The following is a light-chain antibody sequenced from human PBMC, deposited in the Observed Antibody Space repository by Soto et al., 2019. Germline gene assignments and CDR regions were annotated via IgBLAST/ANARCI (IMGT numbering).Light chain of an antibody. CDR2: GAF. CDR1: QSVGSTY. CDR3: QYFGRR. J-gene: IGKJ1*01. V-gene: IGKV3-20*01. Sequence: DIVLTQSPRNLSLSPGDRATLSCRASQSVGSTYLAWYQQIPGQAPRLLIYGAFNRATGIPDRFSGSGSGTDFTLTICRLEPEDFAVYYCQYFGRRFGQGTKVDIK.